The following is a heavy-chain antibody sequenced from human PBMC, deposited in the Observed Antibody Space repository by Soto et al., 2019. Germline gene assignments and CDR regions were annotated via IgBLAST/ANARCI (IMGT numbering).Heavy chain of an antibody. CDR3: ARDLGYSSYRNYYYYGMDV. CDR2: IWYDGSNK. CDR1: GFTFSSYG. J-gene: IGHJ6*02. V-gene: IGHV3-33*01. D-gene: IGHD4-4*01. Sequence: QPGGSLRLSCAASGFTFSSYGMHWVRQAPGKGLEWVAVIWYDGSNKYYADSVKGRFTISRDNSKNTLYLQMNSLRAEDTAVYYCARDLGYSSYRNYYYYGMDVWGQGTTVTVSS.